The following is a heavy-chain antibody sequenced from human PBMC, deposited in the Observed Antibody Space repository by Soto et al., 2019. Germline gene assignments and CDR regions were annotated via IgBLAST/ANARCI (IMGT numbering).Heavy chain of an antibody. CDR3: ARSARILWFLELLTDFDH. CDR1: GGSISSGDYY. J-gene: IGHJ4*02. D-gene: IGHD3-10*01. V-gene: IGHV4-30-4*01. CDR2: IYYSLST. Sequence: QVQLQESGPGLVKPSQTLSLTCTVSGGSISSGDYYWSWIRQPPGKGLERIGYIYYSLSTYYNPSLKSRVTLSVATSKNQFSMKLSSVPAADTAVYYCARSARILWFLELLTDFDHWGQGTLFPVSS.